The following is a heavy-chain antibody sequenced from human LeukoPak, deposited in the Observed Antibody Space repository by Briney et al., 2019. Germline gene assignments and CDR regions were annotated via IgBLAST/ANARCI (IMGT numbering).Heavy chain of an antibody. J-gene: IGHJ4*02. V-gene: IGHV3-21*01. Sequence: GGSLRLSCAASGFTFSSYSMNWVRQAPGEGLEWVSSISSSSSYIYYADSVKGRFTISRDNAKNSLYLQMNSLRAEDTAVYYCAREIVATGEGFDYWGQGTLVTVSS. CDR1: GFTFSSYS. CDR3: AREIVATGEGFDY. D-gene: IGHD5-12*01. CDR2: ISSSSSYI.